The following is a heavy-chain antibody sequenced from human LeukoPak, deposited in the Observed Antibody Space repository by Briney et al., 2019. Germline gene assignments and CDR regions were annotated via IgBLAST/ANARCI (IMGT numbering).Heavy chain of an antibody. V-gene: IGHV3-23*01. CDR1: GFTFSSYA. CDR2: ISGSGGST. CDR3: AKGRGRIVVVPPDY. Sequence: GGSLRLSCAASGFTFSSYAMSRVRQAPGKGLEWVSAISGSGGSTYYADSVKGRFTISRDNSKNTLCLQMNSLRAEDTAVYYCAKGRGRIVVVPPDYWGQGTLVTVSS. D-gene: IGHD3-22*01. J-gene: IGHJ4*02.